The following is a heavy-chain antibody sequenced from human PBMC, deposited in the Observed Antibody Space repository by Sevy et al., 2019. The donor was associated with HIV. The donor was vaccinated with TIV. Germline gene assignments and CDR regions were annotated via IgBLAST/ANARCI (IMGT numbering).Heavy chain of an antibody. CDR1: RFTFSDSP. J-gene: IGHJ4*02. Sequence: GGSLRLSCAASRFTFSDSPIHWVRQTSRQGLEWLGRITTTLNSYETSYAASLRGRFTISRDDSKSTAYLQMSSLKIEDTAVYYCCRSRSSQLIDYWGQGTLVTVSS. D-gene: IGHD1-1*01. CDR2: ITTTLNSYET. CDR3: CRSRSSQLIDY. V-gene: IGHV3-73*01.